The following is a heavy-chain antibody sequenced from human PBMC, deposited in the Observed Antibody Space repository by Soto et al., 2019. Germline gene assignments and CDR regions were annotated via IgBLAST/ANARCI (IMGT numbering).Heavy chain of an antibody. V-gene: IGHV2-5*02. Sequence: QITLKESGPTLVKPTQTLTLTCTFSGFSLSTTGVAVGWIRQPPGKALEWLAVLYWDDDKRYSPSLKNRLTVTNDTSTHQVILTMTNMDPAATATYYCEDRPPQGFYGDCRFAYWGQGTLVTVSS. CDR3: EDRPPQGFYGDCRFAY. D-gene: IGHD4-17*01. CDR1: GFSLSTTGVA. J-gene: IGHJ4*02. CDR2: LYWDDDK.